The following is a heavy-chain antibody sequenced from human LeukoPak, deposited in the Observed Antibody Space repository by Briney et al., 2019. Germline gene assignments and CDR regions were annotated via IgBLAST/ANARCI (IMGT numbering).Heavy chain of an antibody. CDR3: AKHQQVYGDSLMDV. CDR1: GFTFNDHA. J-gene: IGHJ6*02. V-gene: IGHV3-23*01. Sequence: PGGSLRLSCAAPGFTFNDHAMSWVRQAPGKRLEWVSTISGSGGRTYYTDSVKGRFTISRDNSKNTLYLQMNSLRGEDTAVYYCAKHQQVYGDSLMDVWGQGTTVTVSS. D-gene: IGHD4-17*01. CDR2: ISGSGGRT.